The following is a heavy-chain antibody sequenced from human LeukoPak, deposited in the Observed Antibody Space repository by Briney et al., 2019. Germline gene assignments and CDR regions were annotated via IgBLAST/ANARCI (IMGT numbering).Heavy chain of an antibody. V-gene: IGHV4-59*01. D-gene: IGHD6-6*01. Sequence: SETLSLTCTVSGGSISSYYWSWIRQPPGKGLEWIGYIYYSGSTNYNPSLKSRVTISVDTSKKQFSLKVRSVTAADTAVYYCAKPPFSTSSLGKYFQHWGQGTVVTVSS. CDR3: AKPPFSTSSLGKYFQH. CDR2: IYYSGST. J-gene: IGHJ1*01. CDR1: GGSISSYY.